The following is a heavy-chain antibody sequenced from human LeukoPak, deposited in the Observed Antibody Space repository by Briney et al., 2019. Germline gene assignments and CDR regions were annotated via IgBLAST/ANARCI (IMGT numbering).Heavy chain of an antibody. CDR3: AGRLLY. CDR1: GGTFSSYA. D-gene: IGHD2/OR15-2a*01. V-gene: IGHV1-2*02. J-gene: IGHJ4*02. CDR2: INPNSGGT. Sequence: ASVKVSCKASGGTFSSYAINWVRQAPGQGLEWMGWINPNSGGTNYAQKFQGRVTMTRDTSISTAYMELSRLRSDDTAVYYCAGRLLYWGQGTLVTVSS.